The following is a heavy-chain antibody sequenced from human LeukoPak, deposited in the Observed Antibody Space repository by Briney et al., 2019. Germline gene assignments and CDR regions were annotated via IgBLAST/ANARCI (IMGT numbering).Heavy chain of an antibody. Sequence: PPQTLSLTCTVSGGSISSSAYYWSWIRQHPGKGLEWIGYIYYSGITYYNPSLKSRVTISVDTSKNQFSLNLSSVTAADTAVYYCARDGDCSSDSCYFDYWGQGILVTVSS. CDR1: GGSISSSAYY. J-gene: IGHJ4*02. D-gene: IGHD2-2*01. CDR2: IYYSGIT. CDR3: ARDGDCSSDSCYFDY. V-gene: IGHV4-31*03.